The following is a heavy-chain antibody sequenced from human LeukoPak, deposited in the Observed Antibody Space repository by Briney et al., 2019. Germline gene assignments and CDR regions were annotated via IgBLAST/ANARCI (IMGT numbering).Heavy chain of an antibody. Sequence: ASVKVSCKASGYTFTNYAIHWVRQAPGQRLEWMGWINAGNGNTEYSQNFQGRVAITRDTSATTAYMELSSLGSEDTALYYCARGDYDSNYYYGMDVWGQGTAVTVSS. CDR3: ARGDYDSNYYYGMDV. D-gene: IGHD5-12*01. CDR2: INAGNGNT. CDR1: GYTFTNYA. J-gene: IGHJ6*02. V-gene: IGHV1-3*01.